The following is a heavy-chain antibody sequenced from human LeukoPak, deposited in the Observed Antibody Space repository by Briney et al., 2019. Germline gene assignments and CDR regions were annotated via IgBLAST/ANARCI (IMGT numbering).Heavy chain of an antibody. Sequence: PGGFLRLSCAASGFTFSTYDMHWVRQVTGKGLEWVSASGTAGDTYYPGSVKGRFTISRENAKNSLYLHINSLRAGDTAVYYCARGPFGSGSPYYFDHWGQGTLVTVSS. D-gene: IGHD3-10*01. V-gene: IGHV3-13*01. CDR1: GFTFSTYD. CDR3: ARGPFGSGSPYYFDH. CDR2: SGTAGDT. J-gene: IGHJ4*02.